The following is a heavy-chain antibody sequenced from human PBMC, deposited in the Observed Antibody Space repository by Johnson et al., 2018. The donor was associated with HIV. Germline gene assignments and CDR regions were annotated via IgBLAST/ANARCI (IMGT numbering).Heavy chain of an antibody. J-gene: IGHJ3*02. V-gene: IGHV3-30*02. CDR1: GFTFSSYG. CDR2: IRYDGSNK. D-gene: IGHD5-12*01. CDR3: AKDGYSGYDDAFDI. Sequence: QLVESGGGVVQPGGSLRLSCAASGFTFSSYGMHWVRQAPGKGLELVAFIRYDGSNKYYADSVKGRFTISRDNSKNTLYLQMNSLRAEDTAVYYCAKDGYSGYDDAFDIWGQGTMVTVSS.